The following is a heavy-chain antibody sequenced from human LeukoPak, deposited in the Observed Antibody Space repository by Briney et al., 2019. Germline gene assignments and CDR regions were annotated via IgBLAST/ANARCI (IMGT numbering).Heavy chain of an antibody. J-gene: IGHJ4*02. D-gene: IGHD1-26*01. CDR1: GFTFSSYA. CDR3: ARAAGATALDYFDF. CDR2: ISYDGSNK. V-gene: IGHV3-30-3*01. Sequence: GGSLRLSCVVSGFTFSSYAMSWVRQAPGKGLEWVAVISYDGSNKYYADSVKGRFTISRDNSKNTLYLQMSSLRAEDTAVYYCARAAGATALDYFDFWGQGTLVTVSS.